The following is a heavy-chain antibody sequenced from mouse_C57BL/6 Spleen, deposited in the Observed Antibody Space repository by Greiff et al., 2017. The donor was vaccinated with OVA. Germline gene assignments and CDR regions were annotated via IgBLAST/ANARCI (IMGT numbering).Heavy chain of an antibody. CDR3: ARRSSYVWYFDV. Sequence: QVQLQQPGAELVMPGASVKLSCKASGYTFTSYWMHWVKQRPGQGLEWIGEIDPSDSYTNYNQKFKGKSTLTVDKSSSTAYMQLSSLTSEDSAVYYCARRSSYVWYFDVWGTGTTVTVSS. D-gene: IGHD1-1*01. V-gene: IGHV1-69*01. CDR2: IDPSDSYT. CDR1: GYTFTSYW. J-gene: IGHJ1*03.